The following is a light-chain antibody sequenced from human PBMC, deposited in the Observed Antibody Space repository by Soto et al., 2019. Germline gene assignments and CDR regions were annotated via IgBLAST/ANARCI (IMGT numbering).Light chain of an antibody. V-gene: IGLV2-23*03. CDR2: EGS. CDR3: CSYAGTNTVRVV. CDR1: SSDVGSYNL. J-gene: IGLJ2*01. Sequence: QSALTQPASVSGSPGQSITISCTGTSSDVGSYNLVSWYQQHPGKAPKLMIYEGSKRPSGVSNRFSGSKSGNTASLTISGLQAEDEADYYCCSYAGTNTVRVVFGGGTQLTVL.